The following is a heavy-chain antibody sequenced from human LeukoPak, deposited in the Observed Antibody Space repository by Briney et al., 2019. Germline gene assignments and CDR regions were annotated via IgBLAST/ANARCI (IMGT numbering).Heavy chain of an antibody. J-gene: IGHJ4*02. V-gene: IGHV5-51*01. Sequence: GESLKISCTGSGYSFTNYWIAWVRQMPGKGLGWMGIIYPGDSETTYSPSFQGQVTISADKSITTTYLQWSRLEASDTAVYYCARSRGYCSSSSCYDFDYWGQGTLVTVSS. CDR2: IYPGDSET. CDR1: GYSFTNYW. CDR3: ARSRGYCSSSSCYDFDY. D-gene: IGHD2-2*01.